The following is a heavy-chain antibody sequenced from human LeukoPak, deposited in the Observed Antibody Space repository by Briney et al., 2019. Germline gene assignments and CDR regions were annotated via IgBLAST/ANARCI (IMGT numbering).Heavy chain of an antibody. CDR2: INHSGST. CDR1: GGSFSGYY. CDR3: AREVYYGGTLFDY. V-gene: IGHV4-34*01. J-gene: IGHJ4*02. Sequence: PSETLSLTCAVYGGSFSGYYWSWIRQPPGKGLEWIGEINHSGSTNYNPSLKSRVTISVDKSKNQFSLKLSSVTAADTAVYYCAREVYYGGTLFDYWGQGTLVTVSS. D-gene: IGHD4-23*01.